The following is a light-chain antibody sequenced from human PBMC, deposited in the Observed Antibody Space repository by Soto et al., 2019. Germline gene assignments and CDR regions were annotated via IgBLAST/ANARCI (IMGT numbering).Light chain of an antibody. CDR3: QPSYRTPT. Sequence: DIQMTQSPSSLSASVGDRVTVTCRASQSISSYLNWYQQKPGKAPKLLIYAASNLQSGVPSRFCCIGSVPDLTLTIISLQPEDFATYYCQPSYRTPTFGQGTKVEIK. CDR2: AAS. CDR1: QSISSY. J-gene: IGKJ1*01. V-gene: IGKV1-39*01.